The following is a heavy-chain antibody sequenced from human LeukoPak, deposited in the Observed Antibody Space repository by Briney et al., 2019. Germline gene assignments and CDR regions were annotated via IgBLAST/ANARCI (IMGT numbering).Heavy chain of an antibody. CDR2: INHSGST. Sequence: ASETLSLTCAVYGGSFSGYYWSWIRQPPGKGLEWIGEINHSGSTNYNPSLKSRVTISVDTSKNQFSLKLSSVTAADTAVYYCATLYYDSSGYIWGQGTMVTVSS. CDR1: GGSFSGYY. J-gene: IGHJ3*02. CDR3: ATLYYDSSGYI. D-gene: IGHD3-22*01. V-gene: IGHV4-34*01.